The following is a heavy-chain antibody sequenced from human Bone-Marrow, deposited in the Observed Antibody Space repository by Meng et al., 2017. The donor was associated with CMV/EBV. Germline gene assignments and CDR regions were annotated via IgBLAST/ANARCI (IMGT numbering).Heavy chain of an antibody. CDR1: GFTFSSYS. CDR3: AKASWSTYEGYYFDY. CDR2: ISSSSSYI. V-gene: IGHV3-21*01. Sequence: GGSLRLSCAASGFTFSSYSMNWVRQAPGKGLEWVSSISSSSSYIYYADSVKGRFTISRDNAKNSLYLQMNSLRAEDTAVYYCAKASWSTYEGYYFDYWGQGTLVTVSS. D-gene: IGHD3-22*01. J-gene: IGHJ4*02.